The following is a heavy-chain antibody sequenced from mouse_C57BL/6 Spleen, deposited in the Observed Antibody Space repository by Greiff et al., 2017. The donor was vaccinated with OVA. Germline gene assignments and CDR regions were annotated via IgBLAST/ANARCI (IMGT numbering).Heavy chain of an antibody. CDR3: ARRGTGFDY. Sequence: EVQLQQSGPGMVKPSQSLSLTCTVTGYSITSGYDWHWIRHFPGNKLEWMGYISYSGSTNYNPSLKSRISITHDTSKNHFFLKLNSVTTEDTATYYGARRGTGFDYWGQGTTLTVSS. D-gene: IGHD4-1*01. CDR2: ISYSGST. V-gene: IGHV3-1*01. CDR1: GYSITSGYD. J-gene: IGHJ2*01.